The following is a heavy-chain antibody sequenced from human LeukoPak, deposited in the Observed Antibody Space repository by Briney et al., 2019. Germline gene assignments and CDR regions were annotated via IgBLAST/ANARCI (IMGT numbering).Heavy chain of an antibody. D-gene: IGHD6-13*01. V-gene: IGHV4-59*08. J-gene: IGHJ3*02. Sequence: SETLSLTCTVSGASIDSYYWSWIRQPPGKRLEWIGYTHNNGDSNYSPSLKSRLTISVDTSKNEVSLVLTSVTAADTALYYCARQPGGTAAFDIWAQGTMVTVSA. CDR1: GASIDSYY. CDR3: ARQPGGTAAFDI. CDR2: THNNGDS.